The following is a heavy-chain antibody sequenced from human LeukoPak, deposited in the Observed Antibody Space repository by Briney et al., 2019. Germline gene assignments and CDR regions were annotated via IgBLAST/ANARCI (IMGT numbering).Heavy chain of an antibody. CDR2: GSESGGT. Sequence: PSETLSLTCAVYGGSLNGHYWSWIRQPPGKGLEWIGEGSESGGTKFNPSLKSRVTISADTSKNQFSLKVKSVTAADTAVYYCAKNGQSGFSFDPWGQGTLVTVSS. D-gene: IGHD3-3*01. CDR3: AKNGQSGFSFDP. CDR1: GGSLNGHY. J-gene: IGHJ5*02. V-gene: IGHV4-34*01.